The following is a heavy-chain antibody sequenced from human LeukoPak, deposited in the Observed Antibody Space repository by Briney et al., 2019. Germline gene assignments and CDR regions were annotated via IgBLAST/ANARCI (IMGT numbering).Heavy chain of an antibody. Sequence: SETLSLTCTVSGGSISSYYWSWIRQPPGKGLEWIGYIYYSGSTNYNPSLKSRVTISVDTSKNQFSLTLNSVTAADTAVYYCAGDSASTCWLHWGQGILVTVSS. J-gene: IGHJ4*02. CDR3: AGDSASTCWLH. V-gene: IGHV4-59*01. CDR2: IYYSGST. CDR1: GGSISSYY. D-gene: IGHD2-2*01.